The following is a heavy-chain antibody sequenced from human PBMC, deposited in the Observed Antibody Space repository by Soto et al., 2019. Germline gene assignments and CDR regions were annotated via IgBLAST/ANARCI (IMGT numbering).Heavy chain of an antibody. J-gene: IGHJ4*02. CDR1: GFTFSSYS. D-gene: IGHD6-6*01. CDR2: ISSSSSTI. V-gene: IGHV3-48*02. Sequence: GGSLRLSCAASGFTFSSYSMNWVRQAPGKGLEWVSYISSSSSTIYYADSVKGRFTISRDNAKNSLYLQMNSLRDEDTAVYYCARTAASIAARLVFFDYWGQGTLVTVSS. CDR3: ARTAASIAARLVFFDY.